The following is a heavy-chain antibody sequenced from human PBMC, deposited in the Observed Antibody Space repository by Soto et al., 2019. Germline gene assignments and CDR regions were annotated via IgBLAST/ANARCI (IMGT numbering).Heavy chain of an antibody. CDR2: IYYSGST. D-gene: IGHD3-10*01. J-gene: IGHJ3*02. Sequence: PSETLSLTCTVSGGSISSGGYYWSWIRQPPGKGLEWIGYIYYSGSTYYNPSLKSRVTISVDTSKNQFSLKLSSVTAADTAVYYCAHYFNGRAFDIWGQGTMVTVS. CDR3: AHYFNGRAFDI. CDR1: GGSISSGGYY. V-gene: IGHV4-30-4*01.